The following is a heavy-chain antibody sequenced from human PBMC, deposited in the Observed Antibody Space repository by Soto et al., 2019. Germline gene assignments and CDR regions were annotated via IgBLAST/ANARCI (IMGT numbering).Heavy chain of an antibody. J-gene: IGHJ6*02. Sequence: PGGSLRLSCAASGFSFSTYYMSGMGQAPGKGLEWVSYISFNGDVTRYSDSVEGRFTVSRDNAKKSLYLQMNSLRDEDTAVYYCARDPFRPYSSGWLDVWGQGTTVTVSS. D-gene: IGHD6-19*01. V-gene: IGHV3-11*04. CDR2: ISFNGDVT. CDR3: ARDPFRPYSSGWLDV. CDR1: GFSFSTYY.